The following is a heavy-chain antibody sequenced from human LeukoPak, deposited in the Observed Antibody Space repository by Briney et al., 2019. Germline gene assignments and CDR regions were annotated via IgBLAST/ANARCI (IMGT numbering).Heavy chain of an antibody. Sequence: PGGSLRLSCAASGFTFSSYWMSWVRQAPGKGLEWVANIKRDGSEKYYVDSVKGRFTISRDNAKNSLYLQMNSLRAEDTAVYYCARSGHGFWSGYHARHDAFDIWGQGTMVTVSS. CDR3: ARSGHGFWSGYHARHDAFDI. V-gene: IGHV3-7*01. D-gene: IGHD3-3*01. CDR2: IKRDGSEK. CDR1: GFTFSSYW. J-gene: IGHJ3*02.